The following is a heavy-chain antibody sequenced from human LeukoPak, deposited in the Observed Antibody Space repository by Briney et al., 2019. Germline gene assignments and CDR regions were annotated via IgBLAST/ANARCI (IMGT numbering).Heavy chain of an antibody. D-gene: IGHD3-22*01. CDR2: IRYDGSDK. CDR3: AKDRDYYDSSGHHLIDY. Sequence: GGSLRLSCATSGFTFTDYGMHWGRQAPGKGLEWVAFIRYDGSDKYYADSVKGRFTISRDNSKNALYLQMNSLRAEDTAVYYCAKDRDYYDSSGHHLIDYWGQGTLVTVSS. CDR1: GFTFTDYG. J-gene: IGHJ4*02. V-gene: IGHV3-30*02.